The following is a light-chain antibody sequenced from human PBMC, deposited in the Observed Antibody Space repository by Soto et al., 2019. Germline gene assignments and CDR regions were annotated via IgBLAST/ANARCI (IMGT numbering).Light chain of an antibody. CDR1: QTVRNNY. CDR3: QQYDNWPPVT. CDR2: DAS. Sequence: EFVLTQSPGTLSLSPGERATLSCRASQTVRNNYLAWYQQKPGQAPRLLIYDASSRATGIPDRFSGGGSGTDFTLTISRLEPEDLAVYYCQQYDNWPPVTFGGGTKVDIK. V-gene: IGKV3-20*01. J-gene: IGKJ4*01.